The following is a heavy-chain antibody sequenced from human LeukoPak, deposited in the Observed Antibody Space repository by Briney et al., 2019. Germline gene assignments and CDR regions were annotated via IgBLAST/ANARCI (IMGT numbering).Heavy chain of an antibody. D-gene: IGHD2-2*01. J-gene: IGHJ6*03. Sequence: SETLSLTCTVSGGSISSGSYYWSWIRQPAGKGLEWIGRIYTSGSTNYNPSLKSRVTISVDTSKNQFSLRLSSVTAADTAVYYCARGGCSSTSCPKFYYYMDVWGKGTTVTVSS. CDR2: IYTSGST. CDR3: ARGGCSSTSCPKFYYYMDV. V-gene: IGHV4-61*02. CDR1: GGSISSGSYY.